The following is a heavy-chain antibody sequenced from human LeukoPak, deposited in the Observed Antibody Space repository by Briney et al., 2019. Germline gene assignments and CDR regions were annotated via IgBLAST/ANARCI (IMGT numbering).Heavy chain of an antibody. CDR2: ISYSGSS. CDR1: GGSIISTIYY. Sequence: SETLSLTCTVSGGSIISTIYYWGWIRQSPGKGLDWIGSISYSGSSFCKPSLKSRVTIAVDTSKNQFSLKLTSVTAADTAVYYCTKGRGIWGQGTLVTVSS. J-gene: IGHJ4*02. D-gene: IGHD3-10*01. V-gene: IGHV4-39*07. CDR3: TKGRGI.